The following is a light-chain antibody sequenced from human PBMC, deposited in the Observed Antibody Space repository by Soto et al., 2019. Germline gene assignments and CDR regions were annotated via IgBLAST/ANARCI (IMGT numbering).Light chain of an antibody. CDR2: YDD. J-gene: IGLJ2*01. Sequence: QSVLTQPPSVSEAPRQRVTISCSGSSSNIGNNAVNWYQQLPGKAPKLLIYYDDLLPSGVSDRFSGSKSGTSASLAITGLQAEDEADYHCQSYDNSLSGSVFGGGTKLTVL. V-gene: IGLV1-36*01. CDR1: SSNIGNNA. CDR3: QSYDNSLSGSV.